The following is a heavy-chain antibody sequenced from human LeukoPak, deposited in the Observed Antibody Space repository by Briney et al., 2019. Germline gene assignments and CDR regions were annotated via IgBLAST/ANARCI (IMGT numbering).Heavy chain of an antibody. D-gene: IGHD3-3*01. J-gene: IGHJ4*02. CDR1: GFTFSSYA. CDR2: ISGSGGST. CDR3: AKVGDDFWSGYPGY. V-gene: IGHV3-23*01. Sequence: GGSLRLSCAASGFTFSSYAMSWVRQAPGKGLEWVSAISGSGGSTYYADSVKGRFTISRDNSKNTLYLQMNSLRAEDTAVYYCAKVGDDFWSGYPGYWGQGTLVTVSS.